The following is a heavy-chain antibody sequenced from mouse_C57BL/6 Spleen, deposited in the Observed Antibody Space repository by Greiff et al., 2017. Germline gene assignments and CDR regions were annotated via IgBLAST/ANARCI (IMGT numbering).Heavy chain of an antibody. V-gene: IGHV1-50*01. CDR3: ARGITTVVERYFDV. Sequence: QVQLQQPGAEFVKPGASVKLSCKASGYTFTSYWMQWVKQRPGQGLEWIGEIDPSDSYTNYNHKFKGKDTLAVDTSASTAYMQLSILTSEDSAVYYSARGITTVVERYFDVWGTGTTVTVSS. D-gene: IGHD1-1*01. CDR2: IDPSDSYT. J-gene: IGHJ1*03. CDR1: GYTFTSYW.